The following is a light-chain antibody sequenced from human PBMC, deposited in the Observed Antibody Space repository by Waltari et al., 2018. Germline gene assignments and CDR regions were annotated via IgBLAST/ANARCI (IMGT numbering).Light chain of an antibody. CDR3: QNHVRLPDT. CDR2: GAP. V-gene: IGKV3-20*01. CDR1: QSIRRY. Sequence: EVVLTQSPVTLSLSPGETAPLSCRASQSIRRYLLWYQQKFGQAPRLLIYGAPTRATGIPDRFSGSGSETDFSLTISRLEAEDFAVYYCQNHVRLPDTFGQGTKVEIK. J-gene: IGKJ1*01.